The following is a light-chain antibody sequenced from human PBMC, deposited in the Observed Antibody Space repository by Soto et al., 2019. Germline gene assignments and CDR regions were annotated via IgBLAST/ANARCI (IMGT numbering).Light chain of an antibody. CDR1: SSDVGRFDY. V-gene: IGLV2-11*01. Sequence: QSALTQPRSVSGSPGQSVTISCTGSSSDVGRFDYVFWYQQHPGQAPKLMIYDVTNRPSGVPGRFSGSKSGNTASLTISGLQAEDEADYYCCSYAGSYTFVFGGGTKLTVL. J-gene: IGLJ3*02. CDR3: CSYAGSYTFV. CDR2: DVT.